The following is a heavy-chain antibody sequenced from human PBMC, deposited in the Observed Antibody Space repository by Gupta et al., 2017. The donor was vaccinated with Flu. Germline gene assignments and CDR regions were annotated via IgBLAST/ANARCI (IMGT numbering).Heavy chain of an antibody. J-gene: IGHJ4*02. V-gene: IGHV1-69*01. CDR3: ARKGGGQCSGGSCYSFDY. D-gene: IGHD2-15*01. Sequence: FSSYAINWVRQAPGQGLEWMGGIIPIFGTANYAQRFRGRVTLTADESTSTAYMELNSLRSEDTAVYYCARKGGGQCSGGSCYSFDYWGQGSLVTVSS. CDR2: IIPIFGTA. CDR1: FSSYA.